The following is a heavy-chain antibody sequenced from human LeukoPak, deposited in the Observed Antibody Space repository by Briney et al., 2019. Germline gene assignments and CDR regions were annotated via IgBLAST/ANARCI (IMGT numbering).Heavy chain of an antibody. Sequence: GGSLRLSCAASGFTFSTYEMNWGRQAPGKGVGWVSYISTGGSIIYYADSVKGRFTISRDNAQNSLYLQMNSLRAEDTAVYYCATAYSGYYTYYFDYWGQGTLVTVSS. CDR2: ISTGGSII. D-gene: IGHD3-22*01. CDR1: GFTFSTYE. J-gene: IGHJ4*02. CDR3: ATAYSGYYTYYFDY. V-gene: IGHV3-48*03.